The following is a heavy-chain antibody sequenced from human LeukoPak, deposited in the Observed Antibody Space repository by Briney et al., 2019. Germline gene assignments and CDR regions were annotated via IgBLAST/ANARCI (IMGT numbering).Heavy chain of an antibody. V-gene: IGHV4-59*01. CDR1: GGSISSYY. D-gene: IGHD3-10*01. Sequence: PSETLSLTCTVSGGSISSYYWSWIRQPPGKGLEWIGYIYYSGSTKYNPSLKSRVTISVDTSKNQCSLKLSSVTAADTAVYYCARGGLGDSYGSDAWDYFDYWGQGTLVTVSS. CDR3: ARGGLGDSYGSDAWDYFDY. J-gene: IGHJ4*02. CDR2: IYYSGST.